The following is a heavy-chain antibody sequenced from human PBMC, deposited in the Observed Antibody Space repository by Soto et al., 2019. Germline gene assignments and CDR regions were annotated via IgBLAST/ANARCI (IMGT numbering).Heavy chain of an antibody. CDR3: DRHERAAAFSAS. D-gene: IGHD6-25*01. Sequence: PGKGPEWIGSIYYSGITYYTPSLKSRVTISVDTSKSHFSLKLSSVTAADTAVYYCDRHERAAAFSASWLHRTPVPV. J-gene: IGHJ5*01. V-gene: IGHV4-39*02. CDR2: IYYSGIT.